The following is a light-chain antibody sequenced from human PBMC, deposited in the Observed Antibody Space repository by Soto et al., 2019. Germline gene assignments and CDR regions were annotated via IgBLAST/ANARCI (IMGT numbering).Light chain of an antibody. Sequence: EIVMTQSPATLSVARGGTATLSCRASQSISDTLAWYQQKPGQAPRLLIYSASRRATGFPGRFSGSGSGTDFTLTISSLQSEDLAVYYCQQYNNWPWTFGQGTKVDIK. CDR1: QSISDT. J-gene: IGKJ1*01. CDR3: QQYNNWPWT. V-gene: IGKV3-15*01. CDR2: SAS.